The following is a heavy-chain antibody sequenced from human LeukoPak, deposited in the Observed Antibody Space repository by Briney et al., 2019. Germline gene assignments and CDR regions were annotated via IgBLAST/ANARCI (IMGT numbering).Heavy chain of an antibody. V-gene: IGHV1-2*02. CDR2: INPNSGGT. D-gene: IGHD4-17*01. CDR1: GYTFTGYY. J-gene: IGHJ4*02. Sequence: VSVKVSCKASGYTFTGYYMHWVRQAPGQGLEWMGWINPNSGGTNYAQKFQGRVTMTRDTSISTAYMELSRLRSDDTAVYYCARGPDYGDEGGYFDYWGQGTLVTVSS. CDR3: ARGPDYGDEGGYFDY.